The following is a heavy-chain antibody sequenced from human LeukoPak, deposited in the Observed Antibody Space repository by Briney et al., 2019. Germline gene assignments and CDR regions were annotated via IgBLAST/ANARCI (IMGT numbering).Heavy chain of an antibody. Sequence: SETLSLTCAVSGGSISSSNWWNWVRQPPGKGLEWIGEIYHSGSTNYNPSLKSRVTISVDTSKNQFSLKLSSVTAADTAVYYCARSGYYNYYYYMDVWGKGTTVTVSS. CDR3: ARSGYYNYYYYMDV. CDR2: IYHSGST. D-gene: IGHD3-22*01. J-gene: IGHJ6*03. V-gene: IGHV4-4*02. CDR1: GGSISSSNW.